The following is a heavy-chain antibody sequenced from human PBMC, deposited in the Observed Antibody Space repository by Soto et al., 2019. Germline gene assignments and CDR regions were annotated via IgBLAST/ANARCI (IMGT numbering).Heavy chain of an antibody. D-gene: IGHD2-15*01. CDR2: ISYDGSNK. V-gene: IGHV3-30*18. Sequence: GSLRLYGAASGFTFSSYGMHWVRQAPGKGLEWVAVISYDGSNKYYADSVKGRFTISRDNSKNTLYLQMNSLRAEDTAVYYCAKGLGYCSSGSCYSDYWGQGTLVTVSS. CDR3: AKGLGYCSSGSCYSDY. CDR1: GFTFSSYG. J-gene: IGHJ4*02.